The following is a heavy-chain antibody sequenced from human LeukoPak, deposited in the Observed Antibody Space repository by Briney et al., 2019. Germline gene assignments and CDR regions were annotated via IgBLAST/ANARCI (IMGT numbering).Heavy chain of an antibody. V-gene: IGHV3-48*01. CDR2: ISSSSSTI. D-gene: IGHD6-13*01. CDR3: ARAAAGRNYYYGMDV. Sequence: GGFLRLSCAASGFTFSSYSMNWVRQAPGKGLEWVSYISSSSSTIYYADSVKGRFTISRDNAKNSLYLQMNSLRAEDTAVYYCARAAAGRNYYYGMDVWGQGTTVTVSS. J-gene: IGHJ6*02. CDR1: GFTFSSYS.